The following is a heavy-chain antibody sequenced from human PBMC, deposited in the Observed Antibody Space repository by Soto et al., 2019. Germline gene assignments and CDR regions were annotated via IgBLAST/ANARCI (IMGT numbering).Heavy chain of an antibody. Sequence: QVQLVQSGAEVKKPGASVKVSCKASGYTFTSYGISWVRQAPGQGLEWMGWISAYNGNTNYAQKLQGRVTMTTDTSTSTAYMDLSSLRSDDTAVYYCAPHYYGSGSYFEPTDYWGQGTLVTVSS. D-gene: IGHD3-10*01. V-gene: IGHV1-18*01. CDR3: APHYYGSGSYFEPTDY. CDR1: GYTFTSYG. J-gene: IGHJ4*02. CDR2: ISAYNGNT.